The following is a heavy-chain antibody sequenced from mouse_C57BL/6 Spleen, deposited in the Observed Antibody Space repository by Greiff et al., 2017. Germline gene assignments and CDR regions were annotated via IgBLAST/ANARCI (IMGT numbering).Heavy chain of an antibody. CDR2: INPNTGGT. CDR1: GYTFTDYY. D-gene: IGHD1-1*01. J-gene: IGHJ4*01. V-gene: IGHV1-26*01. Sequence: EVQLQQSGPELVKPGASVKISCKASGYTFTDYYMNWVKQSPGKSLEWIGDINPNTGGTSYNQKFKGKATLTVDKSSSTAYMELRSLTSEDSAVYYCARITPFYGSSGGAMDYWGQGTSVTVSS. CDR3: ARITPFYGSSGGAMDY.